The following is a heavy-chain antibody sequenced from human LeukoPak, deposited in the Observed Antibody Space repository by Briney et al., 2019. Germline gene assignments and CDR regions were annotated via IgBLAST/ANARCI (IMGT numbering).Heavy chain of an antibody. CDR2: ISADNGNT. D-gene: IGHD6-19*01. CDR3: ARGASGWYSDY. CDR1: GYMFTNYG. J-gene: IGHJ4*02. V-gene: IGHV1-18*01. Sequence: ATVKVSCKASGYMFTNYGITWVRQAPGQGLEWMGWISADNGNTNYAQNLQGRVTMTRDTSTNTAYMEVRSLRSDDTAVYYCARGASGWYSDYWGQGTLVTVSS.